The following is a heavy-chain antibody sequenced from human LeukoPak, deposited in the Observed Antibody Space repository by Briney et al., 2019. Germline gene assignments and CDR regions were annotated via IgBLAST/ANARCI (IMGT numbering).Heavy chain of an antibody. D-gene: IGHD3-10*01. CDR1: GASVNGYY. CDR3: ARGDFGEPQD. J-gene: IGHJ4*02. CDR2: IYTSGST. V-gene: IGHV4-4*07. Sequence: SETLSLTCIVSGASVNGYYWSWIRQPAGKGLEWIGRIYTSGSTNYNPSLKSRVTMSVDTSKNQFSLKLSSVTAADTAVYYCARGDFGEPQDWGQGTLVTVSS.